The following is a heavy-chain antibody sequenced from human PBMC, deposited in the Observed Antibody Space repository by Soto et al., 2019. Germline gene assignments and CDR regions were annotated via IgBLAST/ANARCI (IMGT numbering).Heavy chain of an antibody. V-gene: IGHV3-9*01. D-gene: IGHD2-21*02. J-gene: IGHJ2*01. CDR3: AKDAVVVTASTLPSYFDL. CDR2: INWNSDSI. Sequence: EVQLVESGGGLVQPGRSLRLSCAASGFTFDDYAMHWVRQVPGKGLEWVSGINWNSDSIDYADSVKGRFTISRDNAKNSLYLQMNSLRAEDTALYYCAKDAVVVTASTLPSYFDLWGRGTLVTVSS. CDR1: GFTFDDYA.